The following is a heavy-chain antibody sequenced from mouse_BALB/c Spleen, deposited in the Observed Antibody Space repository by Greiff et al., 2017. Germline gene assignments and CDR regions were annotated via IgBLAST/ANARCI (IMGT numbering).Heavy chain of an antibody. V-gene: IGHV14-3*02. CDR3: ALTTVVGAMDY. D-gene: IGHD1-1*01. CDR2: IDPANGNT. CDR1: GFNIKDTY. Sequence: EVQVVESGAELVKPGASVKLSCTASGFNIKDTYMHWVKQRPEQGLEWIGRIDPANGNTKYDPKFQGKATITADTSSNTAYLQLSSLTSEDTAVYYCALTTVVGAMDYWGQGTSVTVSS. J-gene: IGHJ4*01.